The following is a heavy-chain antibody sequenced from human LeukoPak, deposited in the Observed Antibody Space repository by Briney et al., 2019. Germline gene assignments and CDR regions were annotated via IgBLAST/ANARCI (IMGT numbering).Heavy chain of an antibody. Sequence: QPGGSLRLSCTASGFTFSTYEMNWVRPAPGKGQEWVSYISGSGSPIYYADSVKGRFTISRDNAKNSLYLQMNSLRAEDTAVYYCARHHGAGRPAFDIWGQGTMVTVSS. CDR3: ARHHGAGRPAFDI. J-gene: IGHJ3*02. D-gene: IGHD4/OR15-4a*01. CDR2: ISGSGSPI. CDR1: GFTFSTYE. V-gene: IGHV3-48*03.